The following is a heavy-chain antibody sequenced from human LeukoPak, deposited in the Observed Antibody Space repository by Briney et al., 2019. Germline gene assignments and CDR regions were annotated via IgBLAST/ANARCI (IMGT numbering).Heavy chain of an antibody. CDR2: IRSKANSYAT. D-gene: IGHD2-2*01. CDR3: TVRYCSRTSCPDFDY. Sequence: PGGSLRLSCAASGFTFSGSAMHWVRQASGKGLEWVGRIRSKANSYATAYAASVKGRFTISRDDSKNTAYLQMNSLKTEATAVYYCTVRYCSRTSCPDFDYWGQGTLVTVSS. J-gene: IGHJ4*02. CDR1: GFTFSGSA. V-gene: IGHV3-73*01.